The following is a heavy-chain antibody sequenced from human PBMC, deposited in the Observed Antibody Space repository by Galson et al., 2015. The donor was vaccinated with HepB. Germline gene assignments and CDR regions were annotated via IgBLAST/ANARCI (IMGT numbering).Heavy chain of an antibody. D-gene: IGHD1-26*01. Sequence: LSLTCTVSGGSIRSSTYYWVWVRQAPGKGLEWVAIISYDGSNKYYADSVKGRFTISRDNSKNTLYLQMNSLRNEETAVYYCARAKYQMSLWGYWGQGTLVTVSS. CDR3: ARAKYQMSLWGY. J-gene: IGHJ4*02. CDR2: ISYDGSNK. V-gene: IGHV3-30-3*01. CDR1: GGSIRSST.